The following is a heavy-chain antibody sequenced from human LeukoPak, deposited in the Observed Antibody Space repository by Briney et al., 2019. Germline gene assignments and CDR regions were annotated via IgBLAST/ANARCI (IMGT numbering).Heavy chain of an antibody. Sequence: ASVKVSCTASGYTFTGYFMHWVRQAPGQGLEWMGWINPNSGGTTYAQKFQGRVTMTRDTSITTAYMELSRLRSDDTAVYYCARDIAVAGMPFGYWGQGTLVTVSS. V-gene: IGHV1-2*02. D-gene: IGHD6-19*01. CDR1: GYTFTGYF. CDR2: INPNSGGT. CDR3: ARDIAVAGMPFGY. J-gene: IGHJ4*02.